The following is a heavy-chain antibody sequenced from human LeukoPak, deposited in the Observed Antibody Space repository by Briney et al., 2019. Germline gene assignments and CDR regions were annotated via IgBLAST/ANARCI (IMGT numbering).Heavy chain of an antibody. CDR2: IESAHST. V-gene: IGHV3-53*01. CDR1: GFTVSSNY. J-gene: IGHJ4*02. CDR3: ARDPGTPFDY. Sequence: PGGSLRLSCAASGFTVSSNYMSWVRQAPGKGLGWVSVIESAHSTYSAYSAKGRSTNSRANPNNTRYLQINSPRAEPTAVYYCARDPGTPFDYWGQGTLVTVSS. D-gene: IGHD3-10*01.